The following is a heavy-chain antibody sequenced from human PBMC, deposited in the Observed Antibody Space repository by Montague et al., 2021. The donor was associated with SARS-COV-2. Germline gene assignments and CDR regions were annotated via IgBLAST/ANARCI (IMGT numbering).Heavy chain of an antibody. J-gene: IGHJ5*02. D-gene: IGHD1-20*01. V-gene: IGHV4-59*13. Sequence: SETLSLTCSVSGGSISSYYWSWIRLSPGKGLEWIGYIFHSGITDCNPSLKSRVTISVDMSKNQFSLQLNSVTAADSAVYYCARTEYNWNDWFDPWGQGTLVTVSS. CDR1: GGSISSYY. CDR3: ARTEYNWNDWFDP. CDR2: IFHSGIT.